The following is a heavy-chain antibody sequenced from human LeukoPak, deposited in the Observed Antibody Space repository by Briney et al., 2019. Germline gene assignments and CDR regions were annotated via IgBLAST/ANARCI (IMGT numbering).Heavy chain of an antibody. D-gene: IGHD1-14*01. Sequence: PGGSLRLSCAAPGFTFSSYSMNWVRQAPGKGLEWVSSISSSSSYIYYADSVKGRFTISRDNAKNSLYLQMNSLRAEDTAVYYCARVRKGSNVDDYWGQGTLVTVSS. V-gene: IGHV3-21*01. CDR2: ISSSSSYI. CDR3: ARVRKGSNVDDY. CDR1: GFTFSSYS. J-gene: IGHJ4*02.